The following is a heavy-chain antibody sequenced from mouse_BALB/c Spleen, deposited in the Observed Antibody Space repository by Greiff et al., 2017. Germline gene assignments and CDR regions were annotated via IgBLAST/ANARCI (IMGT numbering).Heavy chain of an antibody. V-gene: IGHV5-9-4*01. CDR3: AREGITTGYYAMDY. D-gene: IGHD2-4*01. Sequence: EVQLVESGGGLVKPGGSLKLSCAASGFTFSSYAMSWVRQSPEKRLEWVAEISSGGSYTYYPDTVTGRFTISRDNAKNTLYLEMSSLRSEDTAMYYCAREGITTGYYAMDYWGQGTSVTVSS. CDR1: GFTFSSYA. CDR2: ISSGGSYT. J-gene: IGHJ4*01.